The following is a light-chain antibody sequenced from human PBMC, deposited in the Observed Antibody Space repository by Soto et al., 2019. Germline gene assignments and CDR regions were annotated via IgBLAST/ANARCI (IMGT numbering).Light chain of an antibody. Sequence: EIVLTQSPDTLTLSPGERATLSCRASQSIRSGRLAWYQQKPGQAPRLVIFDAANRASGTPERFTGSGSGTDFTLTIARLESEDFAVYYCQEYHGSPVTFGLGTKVDIK. CDR2: DAA. CDR3: QEYHGSPVT. CDR1: QSIRSGR. V-gene: IGKV3-20*01. J-gene: IGKJ3*01.